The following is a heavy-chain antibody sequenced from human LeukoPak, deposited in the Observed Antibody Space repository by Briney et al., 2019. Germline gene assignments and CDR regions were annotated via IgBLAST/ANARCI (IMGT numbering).Heavy chain of an antibody. J-gene: IGHJ4*02. Sequence: PGGSLRLSCAASGFTFSTYWMHWVRQAPGKGLVWVGRIRSKANSYATAYAASVKGRFTISRDDSKNTAYLQMNSLKTEDTAVYYCTRQPGGYSYGLYYFDYWGQGTLVTVSS. CDR3: TRQPGGYSYGLYYFDY. CDR1: GFTFSTYW. V-gene: IGHV3-73*01. CDR2: IRSKANSYAT. D-gene: IGHD5-18*01.